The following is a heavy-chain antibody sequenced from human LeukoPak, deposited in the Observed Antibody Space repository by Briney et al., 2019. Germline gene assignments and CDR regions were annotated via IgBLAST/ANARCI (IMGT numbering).Heavy chain of an antibody. CDR2: TYYRSNWIN. CDR1: GDSVSSNSAA. V-gene: IGHV6-1*01. J-gene: IGHJ4*02. D-gene: IGHD3-10*01. Sequence: SQTLSLTCAISGDSVSSNSAAWNWIRQSPSRGLEWLGRTYYRSNWINDYAVSVKSRMTINPDTSRNQFSLQLNSVTPEDTAVYYCARETTWVRGVINPLDYWVQGTLVTVSS. CDR3: ARETTWVRGVINPLDY.